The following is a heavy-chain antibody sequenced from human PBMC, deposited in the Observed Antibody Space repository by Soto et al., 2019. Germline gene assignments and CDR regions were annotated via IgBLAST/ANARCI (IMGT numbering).Heavy chain of an antibody. CDR3: ARAYYDFWSGYYKYNWFDP. D-gene: IGHD3-3*01. V-gene: IGHV3-21*01. Sequence: EVQLVESGGGLVKPGGSLRLSCAASGFTFSSYSMNWVRQAPGKGLEWVSSISSSSSYIYYADSVKGRFTISRDNAKNSLYLQMNSLRAEDTAVYYCARAYYDFWSGYYKYNWFDPWGQGTLVTVSS. CDR1: GFTFSSYS. J-gene: IGHJ5*02. CDR2: ISSSSSYI.